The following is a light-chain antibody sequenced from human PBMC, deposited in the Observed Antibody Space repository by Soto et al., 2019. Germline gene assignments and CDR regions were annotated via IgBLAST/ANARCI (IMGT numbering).Light chain of an antibody. V-gene: IGKV1-6*01. CDR2: DAS. CDR3: LQDYNYPWT. Sequence: IQMTQSPSSLSASVGDRVTITCRASQGISSWLAWYQQKPGKAPKLLIYDASSLESGVPQRFSGSGYGTDFTLTISSLQPEDFATYYCLQDYNYPWTFGQGTKVDIK. CDR1: QGISSW. J-gene: IGKJ1*01.